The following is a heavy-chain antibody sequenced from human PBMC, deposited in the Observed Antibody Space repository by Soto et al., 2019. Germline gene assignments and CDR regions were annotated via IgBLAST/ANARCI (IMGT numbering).Heavy chain of an antibody. CDR2: IIPIFGTA. Sequence: QVQLVQSGAEVKKPGSSVKVSCKASVGTFSSYAISWVRQAPGQGLEWMGGIIPIFGTANYAQKFQGRVTTTADESTSTAYIELSSLRSEDTAVYYCARVIRYCSGGSCYPPQYYFDYWGQGTLVTVSS. CDR1: VGTFSSYA. D-gene: IGHD2-15*01. V-gene: IGHV1-69*01. J-gene: IGHJ4*02. CDR3: ARVIRYCSGGSCYPPQYYFDY.